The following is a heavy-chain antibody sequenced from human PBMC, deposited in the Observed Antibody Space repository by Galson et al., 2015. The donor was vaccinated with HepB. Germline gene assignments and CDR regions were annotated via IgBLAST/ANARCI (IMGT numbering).Heavy chain of an antibody. D-gene: IGHD3-10*01. Sequence: SLRLSCAASGFTFSSCGMHWVRQAPGKGLEWVAVISYDGSNKYYADSVKGRFTISRDNSKNTLYLQMNSLRAEDTAVYYCAKYYYGSGSPIWNDYYYGMDVWGQGTTVTVSS. CDR2: ISYDGSNK. J-gene: IGHJ6*02. V-gene: IGHV3-30*18. CDR1: GFTFSSCG. CDR3: AKYYYGSGSPIWNDYYYGMDV.